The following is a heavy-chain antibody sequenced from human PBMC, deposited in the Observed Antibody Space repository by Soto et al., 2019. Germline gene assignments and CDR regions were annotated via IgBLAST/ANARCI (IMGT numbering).Heavy chain of an antibody. CDR3: ARGIYFDFWSGKAPYFDD. CDR2: ISAYNGNT. J-gene: IGHJ4*02. Sequence: QVQLVHSGAEVKKPGASVKVSCKASGYTFTRYGISWVRQAPGPGLEWMGWISAYNGNTIYAQKLQGRVNMTTDTSTSTAYRELRSLSSADTAVYYCARGIYFDFWSGKAPYFDDWGQGTLVTVAT. CDR1: GYTFTRYG. V-gene: IGHV1-18*01. D-gene: IGHD3-3*01.